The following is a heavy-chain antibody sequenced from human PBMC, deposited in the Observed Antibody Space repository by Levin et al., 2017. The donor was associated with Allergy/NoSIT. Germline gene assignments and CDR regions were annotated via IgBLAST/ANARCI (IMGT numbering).Heavy chain of an antibody. V-gene: IGHV3-30-3*01. J-gene: IGHJ4*02. Sequence: AGGSLRLSCAASGFTFSSYAMHWVRQAPGKGLEWVAVISYDGSNKYYADSVKGRFTISRDNSKNTLYLQMNSLRAEDTAVYYCARDGDYYGSGSYSFFDYWGQGTLVTVSS. CDR2: ISYDGSNK. D-gene: IGHD3-10*01. CDR1: GFTFSSYA. CDR3: ARDGDYYGSGSYSFFDY.